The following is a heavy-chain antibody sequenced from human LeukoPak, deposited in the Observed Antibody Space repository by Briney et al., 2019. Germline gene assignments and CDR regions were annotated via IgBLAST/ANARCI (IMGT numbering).Heavy chain of an antibody. D-gene: IGHD1/OR15-1a*01. V-gene: IGHV3-49*04. CDR2: IRGKAYGGTT. CDR1: GFTFGDYA. CDR3: AKEKMEQNSGTSGFDP. Sequence: PGGSLRLFCTASGFTFGDYAMSWVRRAPGKGLEWVGFIRGKAYGGTTEYAASVKGRFTISRDDSKSIAYLQMNSLKTEDTAVYYCAKEKMEQNSGTSGFDPWGQGTLVTVSS. J-gene: IGHJ5*02.